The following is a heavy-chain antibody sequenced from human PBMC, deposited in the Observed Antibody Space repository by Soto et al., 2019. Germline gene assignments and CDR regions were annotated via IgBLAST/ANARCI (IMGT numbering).Heavy chain of an antibody. D-gene: IGHD2-2*01. CDR1: GFTFDDYG. J-gene: IGHJ4*02. CDR2: INWNGGST. Sequence: PGGSLRLSCAASGFTFDDYGMSWVRQAPGKGLEWVSGINWNGGSTGYADSVKGRFTISRDNAKNSLYLQMNSLRAEDTALYYCARDRASYCSSTSCYALYYWGQGTLVTVSS. V-gene: IGHV3-20*04. CDR3: ARDRASYCSSTSCYALYY.